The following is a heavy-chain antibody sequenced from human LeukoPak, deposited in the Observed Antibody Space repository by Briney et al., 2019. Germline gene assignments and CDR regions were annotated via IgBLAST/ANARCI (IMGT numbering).Heavy chain of an antibody. V-gene: IGHV3-23*01. J-gene: IGHJ4*02. CDR1: GFTVSSYA. CDR3: AKDARRAAADSPFDY. Sequence: GGSLRLSCAASGFTVSSYAMSWVRQAPGKGLEWVSVISGSGGSIYYADSVKGRFTISRDNSKNTIYVQMNSLRVEDTAIYYCAKDARRAAADSPFDYWGQGTLVTVSS. D-gene: IGHD6-13*01. CDR2: ISGSGGSI.